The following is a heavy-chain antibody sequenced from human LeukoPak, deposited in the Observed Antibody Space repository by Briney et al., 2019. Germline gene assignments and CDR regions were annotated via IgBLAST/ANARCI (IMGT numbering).Heavy chain of an antibody. CDR2: IKQDGSDK. CDR3: AKDLTPYKNYWYFDY. D-gene: IGHD1-14*01. Sequence: GGSLRLSCAASGFTFSAYWMSWVRQAPGKGLEWLANIKQDGSDKQYVDSVKGRFAISRDNAKTSVYLQMNSLRAEDTAVYYCAKDLTPYKNYWYFDYWGQGTLVTVSS. V-gene: IGHV3-7*03. CDR1: GFTFSAYW. J-gene: IGHJ4*02.